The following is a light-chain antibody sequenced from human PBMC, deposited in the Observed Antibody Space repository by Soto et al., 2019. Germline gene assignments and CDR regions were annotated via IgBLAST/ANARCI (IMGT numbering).Light chain of an antibody. CDR1: SRDVGGYNY. J-gene: IGLJ3*02. V-gene: IGLV2-14*03. CDR3: TSFTSSNTWV. Sequence: QSVLTQPASVSGSPGQPITISCTGTSRDVGGYNYVSWFQQHPGKAPKLKIYEVSNRPSGVSNRFSGSKSGYTASLTISELQAEDEADYYCTSFTSSNTWVFGGGTKVTVL. CDR2: EVS.